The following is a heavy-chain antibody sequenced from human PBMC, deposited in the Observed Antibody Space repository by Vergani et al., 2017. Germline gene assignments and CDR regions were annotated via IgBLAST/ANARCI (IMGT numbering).Heavy chain of an antibody. J-gene: IGHJ4*02. CDR3: AKDQAVTHYFDY. CDR2: ITGGGGST. Sequence: EVQLLESGGGLVQPGGSLRLSCAASSFTFSNYDMSWVRQAPGKGLEWVSAITGGGGSTYYADSVKGRFTISRDNSKNTLYLQMNSLRAEDTAVYYCAKDQAVTHYFDYWGQGTLVTVSS. CDR1: SFTFSNYD. D-gene: IGHD6-19*01. V-gene: IGHV3-23*01.